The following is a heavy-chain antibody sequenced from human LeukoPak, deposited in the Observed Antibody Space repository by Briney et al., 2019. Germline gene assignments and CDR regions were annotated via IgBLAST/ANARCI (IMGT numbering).Heavy chain of an antibody. CDR1: GGSISSYF. CDR2: IYYSGST. V-gene: IGHV4-59*01. Sequence: KASETLSLTCTVSGGSISSYFWSWIRQPPGKGLEWIGYIYYSGSTNYNPSLKSRVTISVDTSKNQFSLKLSSVTAADTAVYYCARGFWSGYYYYFDYWGQGTLVTVSS. D-gene: IGHD3-3*01. CDR3: ARGFWSGYYYYFDY. J-gene: IGHJ4*02.